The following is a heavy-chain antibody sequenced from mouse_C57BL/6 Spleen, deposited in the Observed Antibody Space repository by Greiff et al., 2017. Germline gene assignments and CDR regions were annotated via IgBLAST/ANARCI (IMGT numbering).Heavy chain of an antibody. Sequence: QVQLQQPGAELVKPGASVQMSCKASGYTFTSYWITWVKQRPGQGLEWIGDIYPGSGSTNYNEKFKSKATLTVDTSSSTAYMQLSSLTSEDSAVYYCARGGQRRLPDYRGQGTTLTVSS. CDR1: GYTFTSYW. CDR2: IYPGSGST. CDR3: ARGGQRRLPDY. J-gene: IGHJ2*01. V-gene: IGHV1-55*01. D-gene: IGHD3-2*02.